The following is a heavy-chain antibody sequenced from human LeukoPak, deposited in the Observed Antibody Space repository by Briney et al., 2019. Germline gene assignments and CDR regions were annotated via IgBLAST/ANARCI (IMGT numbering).Heavy chain of an antibody. CDR1: GYTFTSYD. CDR2: MNPNSGNT. V-gene: IGHV1-8*01. D-gene: IGHD3-9*01. J-gene: IGHJ6*02. Sequence: ASMKVSCKASGYTFTSYDINWVRQATGQGLEWMGWMNPNSGNTGYAQKFQGRVTMTRNTSISTAYMELSSLRSEDTAVYYCARGRELRYFDWLYYYGMDVWGQGTTVTVSS. CDR3: ARGRELRYFDWLYYYGMDV.